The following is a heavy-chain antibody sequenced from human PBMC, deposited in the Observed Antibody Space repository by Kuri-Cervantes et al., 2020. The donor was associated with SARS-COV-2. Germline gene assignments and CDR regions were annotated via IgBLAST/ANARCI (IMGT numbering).Heavy chain of an antibody. Sequence: SCTVPGGSVSSGSYYWSWIRQPPGKGLEWIGYIYYSGSTNYNPSLKSRVTISVDTSKNQFSLKLSSVTAADTAVYYCARGVTIFGEDVWGQGTTVTVSS. CDR2: IYYSGST. J-gene: IGHJ6*02. D-gene: IGHD3-3*01. V-gene: IGHV4-61*01. CDR1: GGSVSSGSYY. CDR3: ARGVTIFGEDV.